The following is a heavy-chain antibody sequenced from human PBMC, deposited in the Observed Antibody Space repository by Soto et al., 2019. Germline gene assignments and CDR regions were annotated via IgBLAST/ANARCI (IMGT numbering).Heavy chain of an antibody. D-gene: IGHD5-12*01. V-gene: IGHV3-64D*06. CDR2: ISSNGGST. Sequence: WGSLRLSCSASGFTFSSYAMHWVRQAPGKGLEYVSAISSNGGSTYYADSVKGRFTISRDNSKNTLYLQMSSLRAEDTAVYYCVKYPNGYNSDAFDIWGQGTMVTVSS. CDR1: GFTFSSYA. CDR3: VKYPNGYNSDAFDI. J-gene: IGHJ3*02.